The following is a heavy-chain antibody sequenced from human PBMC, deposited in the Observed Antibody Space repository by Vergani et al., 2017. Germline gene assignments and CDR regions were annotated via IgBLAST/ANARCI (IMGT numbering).Heavy chain of an antibody. CDR3: ARTSGRCSGGSCYSVFDY. J-gene: IGHJ4*02. CDR1: GFTFSRHW. Sequence: EVQLVESGGGLVQPGGSLRLSCAASGFTFSRHWMHWVRQAPGKGLVWVSRVNPEGTNTPYADSVKGRFTISRDNAKNSLYLQMNSLRAEDTAVYYCARTSGRCSGGSCYSVFDYWGQGTLVTVSS. CDR2: VNPEGTNT. V-gene: IGHV3-74*01. D-gene: IGHD2-15*01.